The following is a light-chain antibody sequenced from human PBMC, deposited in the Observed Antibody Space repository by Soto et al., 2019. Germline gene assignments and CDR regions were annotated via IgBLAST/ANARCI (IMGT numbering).Light chain of an antibody. V-gene: IGKV3-15*01. CDR1: QSINSN. J-gene: IGKJ4*01. Sequence: IVMTQSPATLSVSPGERATISCRASQSINSNLAWYQQKPGQAPRLLMFRASIRATGFPDRFSGSGSGTEFNINISSLQSEDSAIYYCQQYNNWPRATFGGGTKVEIK. CDR3: QQYNNWPRAT. CDR2: RAS.